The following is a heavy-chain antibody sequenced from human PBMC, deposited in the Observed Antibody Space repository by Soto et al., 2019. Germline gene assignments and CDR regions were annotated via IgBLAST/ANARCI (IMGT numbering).Heavy chain of an antibody. V-gene: IGHV1-69*06. Sequence: SVKVSCKASGGTFSSYAISWVRQAPGQGREWMGGIIPIFGTANYAQKFQGRVTITADKSTSTAYMELSSLRSEDTAVYYCARASRFLEWARLYYYGMDVWGQGXTVTVPS. J-gene: IGHJ6*02. CDR2: IIPIFGTA. D-gene: IGHD3-3*01. CDR1: GGTFSSYA. CDR3: ARASRFLEWARLYYYGMDV.